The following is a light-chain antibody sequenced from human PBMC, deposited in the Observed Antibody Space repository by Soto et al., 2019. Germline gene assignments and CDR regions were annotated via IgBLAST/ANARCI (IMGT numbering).Light chain of an antibody. CDR3: QHYGTSAL. Sequence: EIVLTQSPGTLSLSPGERATLSCRASQSDSSSYLAWYQQKPGQAPRLLIYGASSRATGIPDRFSVSGSGTDFTLTISRLEPEDFAVYYCQHYGTSALFGPGTKVDIK. CDR2: GAS. J-gene: IGKJ3*01. V-gene: IGKV3-20*01. CDR1: QSDSSSY.